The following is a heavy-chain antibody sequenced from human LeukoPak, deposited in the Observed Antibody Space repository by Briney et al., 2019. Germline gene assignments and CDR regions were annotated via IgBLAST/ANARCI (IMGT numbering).Heavy chain of an antibody. CDR3: ARVPLGRFLLHYYGMDV. Sequence: ASVKVSCKASGYTFTTHDINWVRQATGQGLEWLGWMSPNSGDTGYAQKFQGRVTMTSDSSISTAYMELSSLRSEDTAVYYCARVPLGRFLLHYYGMDVWGQGTTVTVSS. J-gene: IGHJ6*02. V-gene: IGHV1-8*01. CDR2: MSPNSGDT. D-gene: IGHD3-3*01. CDR1: GYTFTTHD.